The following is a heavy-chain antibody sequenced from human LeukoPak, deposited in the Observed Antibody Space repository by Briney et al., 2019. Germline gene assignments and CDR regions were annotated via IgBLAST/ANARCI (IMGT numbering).Heavy chain of an antibody. V-gene: IGHV3-7*01. J-gene: IGHJ5*02. CDR2: IKQDGSEK. CDR3: ASLGITGTHDNWFDP. CDR1: GFTFSSYW. Sequence: GGSLRLSCAASGFTFSSYWMSWVRQAPGKGLEWVANIKQDGSEKYYVDSVKGRFTTSRDNAKNSLYLQMNSLRAEDTAVYYCASLGITGTHDNWFDPWGQGTLVTVSS. D-gene: IGHD1-20*01.